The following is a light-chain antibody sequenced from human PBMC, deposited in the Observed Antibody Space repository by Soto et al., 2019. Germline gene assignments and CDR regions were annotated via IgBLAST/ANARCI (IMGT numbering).Light chain of an antibody. V-gene: IGKV3-20*01. CDR1: QSVSSNY. CDR3: QQYGSSPTWT. Sequence: EKVLPQSTGNLSLSPGERATPSCRAIQSVSSNYLAWYQQKPVQAPRLPIYGASTRATGIPDRFSGSGSGTDFTLTISRLEPEDSAVYYCQQYGSSPTWTFGQGTKVDIK. CDR2: GAS. J-gene: IGKJ1*01.